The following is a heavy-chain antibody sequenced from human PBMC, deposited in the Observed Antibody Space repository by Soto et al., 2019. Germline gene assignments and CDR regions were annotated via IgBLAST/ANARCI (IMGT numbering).Heavy chain of an antibody. J-gene: IGHJ4*02. V-gene: IGHV3-49*03. CDR2: IRSTTYGGTT. CDR3: GRDRSFIPH. D-gene: IGHD6-13*01. CDR1: GFTFGDYD. Sequence: GGSLRLSCKASGFTFGDYDMSWFRQAPGKGLEWVGFIRSTTYGGTTEYAASVKGRFTISRDDSRSIAYLQMNSLTTEDTAVYYCGRDRSFIPHWGPGTLVTVSS.